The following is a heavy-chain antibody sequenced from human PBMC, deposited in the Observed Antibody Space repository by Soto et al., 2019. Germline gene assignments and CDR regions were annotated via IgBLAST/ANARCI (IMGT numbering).Heavy chain of an antibody. CDR3: AKDSPVGVPLLRDLHD. CDR1: GFTFSNYG. D-gene: IGHD2-15*01. V-gene: IGHV3-23*01. Sequence: PGGSLRLSCGASGFTFSNYGISWGRHAPGKGLEWVSVISGSGGSTYYADSVKGRFTLSRDNSKNTVYLQMNSLRAEDTAVYYCAKDSPVGVPLLRDLHDWGQGTLVNVHS. J-gene: IGHJ1*01. CDR2: ISGSGGST.